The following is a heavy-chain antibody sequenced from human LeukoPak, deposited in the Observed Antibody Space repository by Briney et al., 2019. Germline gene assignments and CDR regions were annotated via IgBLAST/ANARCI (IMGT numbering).Heavy chain of an antibody. CDR2: IRGSGSST. V-gene: IGHV3-23*01. CDR1: AFTFSGNG. D-gene: IGHD1-26*01. Sequence: PGGNLRLYSAASAFTFSGNGMMWVRQAPGKELEWVLAIRGSGSSTYSAASVTGRFTIARDNSKNALYLQMTSLRAEDTAVYYCAAGGSYNHWGQGTLVTVSS. J-gene: IGHJ5*02. CDR3: AAGGSYNH.